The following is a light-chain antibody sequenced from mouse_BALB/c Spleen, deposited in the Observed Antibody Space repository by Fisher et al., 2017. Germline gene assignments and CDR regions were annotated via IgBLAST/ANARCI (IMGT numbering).Light chain of an antibody. CDR1: SSVNY. CDR3: QQWSSYPLT. V-gene: IGKV4-59*01. J-gene: IGKJ5*01. CDR2: DTS. Sequence: IVITQSPAIMSASLGEKVTMSCRASSSVNYMYWYQQKSGTSPKRWIYDTSKLASGVPARFSGSGSGTDFTLNIHPMEEDDTAMYFCQQWSSYPLTFGAGTKLELK.